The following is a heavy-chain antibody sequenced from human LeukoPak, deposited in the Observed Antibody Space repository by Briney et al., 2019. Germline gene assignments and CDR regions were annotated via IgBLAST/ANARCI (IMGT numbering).Heavy chain of an antibody. V-gene: IGHV1-46*02. CDR3: ARGTESGGSFDY. CDR1: GHTFNSDY. J-gene: IGHJ4*02. Sequence: ASVNVSCKASGHTFNSDYMHWVRQAPGQGLEWVGIINPSGDNTRYAQNFQGRLTMTRDTSTDTVYMELSSLRSDDTAVYYCARGTESGGSFDYWGQGTLVTVSS. CDR2: INPSGDNT. D-gene: IGHD2-15*01.